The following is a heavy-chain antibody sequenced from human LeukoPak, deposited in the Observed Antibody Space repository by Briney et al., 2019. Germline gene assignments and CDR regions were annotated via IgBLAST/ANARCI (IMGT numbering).Heavy chain of an antibody. V-gene: IGHV3-30*02. CDR2: IRYDGSNK. D-gene: IGHD6-6*01. Sequence: GGSLRLSCAASGFTFSDYYMSWVRQAPGKGLEWVAFIRYDGSNKYYADSVKGRFTISRDNSKNTLYLQMNSLRAEDTAVYYCAKDLRTIAARPVDAFDIWGQGTMVTVSS. J-gene: IGHJ3*02. CDR3: AKDLRTIAARPVDAFDI. CDR1: GFTFSDYY.